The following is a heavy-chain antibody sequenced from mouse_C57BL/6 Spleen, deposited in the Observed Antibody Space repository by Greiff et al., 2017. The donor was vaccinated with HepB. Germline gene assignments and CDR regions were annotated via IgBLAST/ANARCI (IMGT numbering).Heavy chain of an antibody. D-gene: IGHD1-1*01. CDR1: GFTFSSYG. CDR2: ISSGGSYT. Sequence: EVKLVESGGDLVKPGGSLKLSCAASGFTFSSYGMSWVRQTPDKRLEWVATISSGGSYTYYPDSVKGRFTISRDNAKKTLYLQMSSLKSEDTAMYYCARRDYGSTYDYWGQGTTLTVSS. V-gene: IGHV5-6*02. J-gene: IGHJ2*01. CDR3: ARRDYGSTYDY.